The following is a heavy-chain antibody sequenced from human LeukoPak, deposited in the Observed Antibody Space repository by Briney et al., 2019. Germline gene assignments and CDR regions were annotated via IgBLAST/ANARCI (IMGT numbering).Heavy chain of an antibody. CDR2: IYFSGSA. CDR1: GGSISSGGYY. V-gene: IGHV4-61*08. Sequence: PSETLSLTCTVSGGSISSGGYYWSWIRQHPGKGLEWIGYIYFSGSAYYNTSLKSRVTISVDTSKNQFSLNLTSVTAADTAVYYCARGGKFCSGGSCYLIDYWGQGTLVTVSS. J-gene: IGHJ4*02. D-gene: IGHD2-15*01. CDR3: ARGGKFCSGGSCYLIDY.